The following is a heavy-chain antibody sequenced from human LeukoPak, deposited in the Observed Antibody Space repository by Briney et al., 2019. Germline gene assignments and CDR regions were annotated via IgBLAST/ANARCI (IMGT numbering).Heavy chain of an antibody. CDR2: ISKDGRTI. J-gene: IGHJ4*02. D-gene: IGHD5-12*01. CDR3: ARGSYTGFDLYFDS. V-gene: IGHV3-48*03. Sequence: GGSLRLSCAASGFNFSTQEMAWVRQAPGKGLEWVSYISKDGRTIYYADPVKGRFTISRDNTRNSLFLQLSSLSGDDTAFYYCARGSYTGFDLYFDSWGQGTLVTISS. CDR1: GFNFSTQE.